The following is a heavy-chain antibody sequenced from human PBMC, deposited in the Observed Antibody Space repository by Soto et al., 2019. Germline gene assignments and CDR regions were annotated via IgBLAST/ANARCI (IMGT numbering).Heavy chain of an antibody. J-gene: IGHJ4*02. V-gene: IGHV4-39*01. CDR1: GGSISSSSYY. Sequence: KASETLSLTCTVSGGSISSSSYYWGWIRQPPGKGLEWIGSIYYSGSTYYNPSLKSRVTISVDTSKNQFSLKLSSVTAADTAVYYCARHRLRWTMVRGVESHQPFDYWGQGTLVTVSS. CDR2: IYYSGST. D-gene: IGHD3-10*01. CDR3: ARHRLRWTMVRGVESHQPFDY.